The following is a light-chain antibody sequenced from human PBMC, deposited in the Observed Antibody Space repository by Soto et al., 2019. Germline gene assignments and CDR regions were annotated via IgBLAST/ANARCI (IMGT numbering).Light chain of an antibody. Sequence: DFRMTQSPSSLSASVGDRVTITCQASQDIRNYLNWYQQKPGKAPKLLIYDASNLETGVPSRFSGSGSGTDFTFTISSLQPEDIATYYCQQYDNLLLTFGGGTKVEIK. CDR1: QDIRNY. V-gene: IGKV1-33*01. CDR3: QQYDNLLLT. CDR2: DAS. J-gene: IGKJ4*01.